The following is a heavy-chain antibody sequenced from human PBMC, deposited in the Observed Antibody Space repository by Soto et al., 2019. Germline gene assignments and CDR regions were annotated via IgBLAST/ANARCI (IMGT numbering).Heavy chain of an antibody. J-gene: IGHJ4*02. CDR1: GYTFTSYA. Sequence: SVKVSCKASGYTFTSYAMHWVRQAPGQRLEWMGWINAGNGNTKYSQKFQGRVTITRDTSASTAYMELSSLRSEDTAVYYCARTYDFWSGYFPHFDYWGQGTLVTVSS. CDR2: INAGNGNT. D-gene: IGHD3-3*01. CDR3: ARTYDFWSGYFPHFDY. V-gene: IGHV1-3*01.